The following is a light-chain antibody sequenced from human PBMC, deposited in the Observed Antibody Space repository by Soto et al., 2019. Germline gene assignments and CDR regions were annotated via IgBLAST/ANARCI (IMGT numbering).Light chain of an antibody. Sequence: EKVLTQSPATLSVSPGDRATLSCRASQSVTSNLAWYQQKPGQAPRLLIYGASTRAIGIPARFSGSGSGTEFTLTISSLQSEDFAVYYCQQYSNWPWTFGQGTKVDI. V-gene: IGKV3-15*01. CDR3: QQYSNWPWT. CDR2: GAS. CDR1: QSVTSN. J-gene: IGKJ1*01.